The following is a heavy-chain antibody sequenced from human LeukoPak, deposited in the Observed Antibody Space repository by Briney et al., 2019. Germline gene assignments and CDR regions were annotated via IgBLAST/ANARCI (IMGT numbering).Heavy chain of an antibody. D-gene: IGHD3-16*02. V-gene: IGHV4-34*01. CDR1: IDSFSNYH. Sequence: SETLSLTCAVYIDSFSNYHWNWIRQTPAKGLEWIGEINHSGSTNYNPSLKSRVTISVDTSKNQFSLKLSSVTAADTAVYYCARPRANYDYVWGSYRRNDAFDIWGQGTMVTVSS. J-gene: IGHJ3*02. CDR3: ARPRANYDYVWGSYRRNDAFDI. CDR2: INHSGST.